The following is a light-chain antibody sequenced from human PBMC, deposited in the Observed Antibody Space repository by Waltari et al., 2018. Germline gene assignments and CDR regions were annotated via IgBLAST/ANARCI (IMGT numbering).Light chain of an antibody. Sequence: QSALTQPASVSGSPGQSITISCTGTSSDVGNYDYVSWYQQYSGKAPKLMIYDVRHRPSGVFDRFSGSKSDNTASLTIAGLQAEDEADYYCSSYTSSDTYVFGTGTKVTVL. V-gene: IGLV2-14*01. CDR1: SSDVGNYDY. CDR3: SSYTSSDTYV. J-gene: IGLJ1*01. CDR2: DVR.